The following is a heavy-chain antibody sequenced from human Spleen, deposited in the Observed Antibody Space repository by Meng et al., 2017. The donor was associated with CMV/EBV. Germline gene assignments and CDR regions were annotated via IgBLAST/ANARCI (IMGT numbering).Heavy chain of an antibody. Sequence: VKVSCKASGYTFTGYYIHWVRQAPGQGLEWMGWINPNSGGTNYAQKFQGRVTMTRDTSISTAYMELSRLRSDDTAVYYCARGGGAGTTSFGYWGQGTLVTVSS. D-gene: IGHD1-7*01. V-gene: IGHV1-2*02. CDR3: ARGGGAGTTSFGY. CDR1: GYTFTGYY. CDR2: INPNSGGT. J-gene: IGHJ4*02.